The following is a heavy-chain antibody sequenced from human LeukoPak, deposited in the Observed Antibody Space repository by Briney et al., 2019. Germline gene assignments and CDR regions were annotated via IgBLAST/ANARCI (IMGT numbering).Heavy chain of an antibody. D-gene: IGHD6-13*01. CDR2: TSSDLNVK. V-gene: IGHV3-30*14. CDR3: ARSSSRDDY. Sequence: GGSLRLSCAASGFTFRNYVIHWVRQAPGKGLEWVAVTSSDLNVKLYADSVKGRFTISRDNSKNTLYLQMNSLRAEDTAVYYCARSSSRDDYWGQGTLVTVSS. J-gene: IGHJ4*02. CDR1: GFTFRNYV.